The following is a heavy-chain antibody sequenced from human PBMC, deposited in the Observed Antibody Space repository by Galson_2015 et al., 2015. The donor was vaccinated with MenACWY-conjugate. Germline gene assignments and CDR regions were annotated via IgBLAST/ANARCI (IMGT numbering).Heavy chain of an antibody. V-gene: IGHV3-49*03. D-gene: IGHD2-8*01. Sequence: SLRLSCATSGFAFGDYLMGWFRQAPGKGLEWVGYIQSKNYGANTQYAASVKDRFTISRDDSRSIAYLQMNSLKTEDTAVYFCATLVTNSVYEDYWGPGTLVTVSS. CDR1: GFAFGDYL. CDR3: ATLVTNSVYEDY. J-gene: IGHJ4*02. CDR2: IQSKNYGANT.